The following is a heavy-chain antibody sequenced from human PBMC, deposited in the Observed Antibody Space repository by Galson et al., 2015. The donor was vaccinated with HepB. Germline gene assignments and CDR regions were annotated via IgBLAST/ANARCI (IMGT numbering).Heavy chain of an antibody. J-gene: IGHJ6*02. D-gene: IGHD3-9*01. CDR3: ARGPYDILTGYPRYYYYGMDV. CDR1: GYTFTSYG. V-gene: IGHV1-18*04. CDR2: ISAYNGNT. Sequence: SVKVSCKASGYTFTSYGISWVRQAPGQGLEWMGWISAYNGNTNYAQKLQGRVTMTTDTSTGTAYMELRSLRSDDTAVYYCARGPYDILTGYPRYYYYGMDVWGQGTTVTVSS.